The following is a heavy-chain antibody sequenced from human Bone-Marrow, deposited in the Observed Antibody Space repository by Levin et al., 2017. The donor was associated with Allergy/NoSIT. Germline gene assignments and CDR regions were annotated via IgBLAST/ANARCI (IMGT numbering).Heavy chain of an antibody. J-gene: IGHJ4*02. CDR2: ISGSGGST. CDR1: GFTFSSYA. V-gene: IGHV3-23*01. Sequence: GESLKISCAASGFTFSSYAMSWVRQAPGKGLEWVSAISGSGGSTYYADSVKGRFTISRDNSKNTLYLQMNSLRAEDTAVYYCARSRYDSSGYYSYWGQGTLVTVSS. CDR3: ARSRYDSSGYYSY. D-gene: IGHD3-22*01.